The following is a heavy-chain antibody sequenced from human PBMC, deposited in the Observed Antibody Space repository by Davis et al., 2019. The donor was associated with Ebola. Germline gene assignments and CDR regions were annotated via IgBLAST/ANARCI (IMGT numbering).Heavy chain of an antibody. J-gene: IGHJ6*02. V-gene: IGHV3-7*01. CDR3: ARDRFRTGGVCSTCYYGMDV. D-gene: IGHD2-8*02. CDR2: IKQDGSEK. CDR1: GFTFSSYW. Sequence: PGGSLRLSCAASGFTFSSYWMSWVRQAPGKGLEWVANIKQDGSEKYYVDSVKGRFTISRDNAKNSLYLQMNSLRAEDTAVYYCARDRFRTGGVCSTCYYGMDVWGQGTTVTVSS.